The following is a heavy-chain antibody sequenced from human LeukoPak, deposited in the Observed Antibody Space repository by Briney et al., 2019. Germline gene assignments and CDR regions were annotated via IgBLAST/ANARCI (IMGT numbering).Heavy chain of an antibody. CDR2: ISYSGENA. J-gene: IGHJ3*01. D-gene: IGHD3-16*02. V-gene: IGHV3-23*01. Sequence: PGGSLRLSCAASGFMFRDSAMTWVRHAPGKGLEWVAIISYSGENAYYADSVRGRFTIFRDNSENTLSLQMNSLRVEDTARYYCARDIQLSTWGLGTMVTVSS. CDR1: GFMFRDSA. CDR3: ARDIQLST.